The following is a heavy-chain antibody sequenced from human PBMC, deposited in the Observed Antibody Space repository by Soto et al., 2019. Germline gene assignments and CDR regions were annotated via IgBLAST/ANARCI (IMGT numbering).Heavy chain of an antibody. J-gene: IGHJ4*02. V-gene: IGHV3-23*01. CDR1: GFTFRSYV. CDR3: AKGAETASGKMDS. CDR2: IGSGGDT. Sequence: EVQLLESGGNLVQPGGSLRLSCAASGFTFRSYVMNWVRQAPGKGLEWVSSIGSGGDTFYADSVKGRFTISRDNSKNMLYLQMNSLRAEDTAVYDCAKGAETASGKMDSWGQGSLVTVSS. D-gene: IGHD6-13*01.